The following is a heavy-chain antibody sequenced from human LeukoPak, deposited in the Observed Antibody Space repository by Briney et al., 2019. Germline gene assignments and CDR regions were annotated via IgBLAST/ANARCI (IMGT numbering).Heavy chain of an antibody. CDR1: GGSLSGYY. J-gene: IGHJ6*03. V-gene: IGHV4-34*01. CDR3: ARVYTVMGATTVDHYHYYMDV. D-gene: IGHD5-18*01. CDR2: INHSGST. Sequence: SETLSLTCAVYGGSLSGYYWSWIRQPPGKGLEWIGEINHSGSTNYNPSLKSRVTISVDTSKNQFSLKLSSVTAADTAIYYCARVYTVMGATTVDHYHYYMDVWGKGTTVTVSS.